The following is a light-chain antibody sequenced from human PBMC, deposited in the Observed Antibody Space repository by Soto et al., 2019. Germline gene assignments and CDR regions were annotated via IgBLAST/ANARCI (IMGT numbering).Light chain of an antibody. J-gene: IGKJ1*01. Sequence: DIVLTQSPGTLSLSPGERATLSCRTSQSVSSNYLAWYQQKPGQAPRLLIYGASTRATGIPDRFSGSGSGADFTLTISRLEPEDFAVYNCQQYGTSFWTFGQGTKVEIK. CDR1: QSVSSNY. CDR2: GAS. V-gene: IGKV3-20*01. CDR3: QQYGTSFWT.